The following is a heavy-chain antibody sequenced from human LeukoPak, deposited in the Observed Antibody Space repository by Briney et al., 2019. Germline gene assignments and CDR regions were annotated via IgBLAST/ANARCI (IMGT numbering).Heavy chain of an antibody. D-gene: IGHD6-19*01. CDR2: MYYSGST. V-gene: IGHV4-39*01. Sequence: PSETLSLTCTVSGGSISSTTYCWSWVRQPPGKGLEWIGCMYYSGSTYYNPSLKSRVTISVDTSKNQFSLKLSSVTAADTAVYYCARYSSGWYTYYFDYWGQGTLVTVSS. CDR1: GGSISSTTYC. J-gene: IGHJ4*02. CDR3: ARYSSGWYTYYFDY.